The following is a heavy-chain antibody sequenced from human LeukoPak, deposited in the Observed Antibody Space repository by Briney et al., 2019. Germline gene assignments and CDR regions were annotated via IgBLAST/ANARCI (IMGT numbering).Heavy chain of an antibody. CDR3: ARVSTQDPIYYGAGRYDY. Sequence: ASVKVSCKASGYTFTGYYMHWVRQAPGQGLEWMGIINPSGGGISYAQKLQGRVTMTSDTSTSTVYMELSSLRSEDTAVYFCARVSTQDPIYYGAGRYDYWGQGTLVTVSS. V-gene: IGHV1-46*04. J-gene: IGHJ4*01. D-gene: IGHD3-10*01. CDR2: INPSGGGI. CDR1: GYTFTGYY.